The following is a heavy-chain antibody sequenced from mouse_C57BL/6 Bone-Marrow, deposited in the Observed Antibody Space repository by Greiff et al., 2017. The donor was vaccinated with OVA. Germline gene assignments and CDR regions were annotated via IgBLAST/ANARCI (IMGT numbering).Heavy chain of an antibody. CDR3: ARLSRHRLLPFAY. V-gene: IGHV2-2*01. CDR2: IWSGGST. J-gene: IGHJ3*01. Sequence: QVQLKQSGPGLVQPSQSLSITCTVSGFSLTSYGVHWVRQSPGKGLEWLGVIWSGGSTDYNAAFISRLSISKDNSKSQVFFKMNSLQADDTAIYYCARLSRHRLLPFAYWGQGTLVTVSA. D-gene: IGHD2-3*01. CDR1: GFSLTSYG.